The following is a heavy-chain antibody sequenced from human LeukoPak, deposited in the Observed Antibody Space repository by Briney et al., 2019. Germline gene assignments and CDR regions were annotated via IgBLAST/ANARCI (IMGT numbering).Heavy chain of an antibody. D-gene: IGHD6-13*01. Sequence: PGGSLRLSCAASGFTFDDYAMHWVRQAPGKGLEWVSGISWNSGSIGYADSVKGRFTISRDNAKNSLYLQMNSLRAEDTALYYCARGGSSTSGYSSSWRLDYWGQGTLVTVSS. J-gene: IGHJ4*02. CDR3: ARGGSSTSGYSSSWRLDY. CDR1: GFTFDDYA. CDR2: ISWNSGSI. V-gene: IGHV3-9*01.